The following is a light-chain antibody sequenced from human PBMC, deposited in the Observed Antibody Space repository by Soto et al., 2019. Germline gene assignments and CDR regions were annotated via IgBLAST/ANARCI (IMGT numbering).Light chain of an antibody. CDR2: HDS. CDR1: NIGSKR. V-gene: IGLV3-21*02. J-gene: IGLJ3*02. CDR3: QVWDNYSDHVV. Sequence: SYVLTQPPSVSVAPGQTARITCGENNIGSKRVHWYQQKPGQAPVVVVYHDSDRPSGIPERFSGSNSGNTATLTISAVDAGDEAAYFCQVWDNYSDHVVFGAGTKLTVL.